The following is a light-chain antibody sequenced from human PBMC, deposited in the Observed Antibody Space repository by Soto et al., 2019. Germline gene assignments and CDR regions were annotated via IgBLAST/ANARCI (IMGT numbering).Light chain of an antibody. CDR1: SSYIGAGYD. Sequence: QSVLTQPPSVSGAPGQRVTISCTGSSSYIGAGYDVHWYQQLPGTAPKLLIYANTNRPSGVPDRFSGSKSGTSASLAITGLQAEDEADYYCQSYDDSLGGQVIFGGGTKVTVL. V-gene: IGLV1-40*01. CDR2: ANT. CDR3: QSYDDSLGGQVI. J-gene: IGLJ2*01.